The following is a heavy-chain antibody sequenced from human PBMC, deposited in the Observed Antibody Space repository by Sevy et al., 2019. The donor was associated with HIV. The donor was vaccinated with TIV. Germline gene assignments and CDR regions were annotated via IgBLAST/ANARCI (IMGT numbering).Heavy chain of an antibody. CDR1: GYTLTELS. V-gene: IGHV1-24*01. CDR2: FDPEDGET. CDR3: APRGRHQQQPGAFDI. D-gene: IGHD6-13*01. J-gene: IGHJ3*02. Sequence: ASVKVSCKVSGYTLTELSMHWVRQAPGKGLEWMGGFDPEDGETIYAQKFQGRATMTEDTSTDTAYMELSSLRSEDTAVYYCAPRGRHQQQPGAFDIWGQWTMVTDSS.